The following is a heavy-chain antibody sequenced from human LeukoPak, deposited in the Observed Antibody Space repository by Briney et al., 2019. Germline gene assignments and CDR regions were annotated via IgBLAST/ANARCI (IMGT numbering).Heavy chain of an antibody. J-gene: IGHJ6*02. D-gene: IGHD3-10*01. Sequence: GASVKVPCKASGYTFTSYYMHWVRQAPGQGLEWMGIINPSGGSTSYAQKFQGRVTMTRDTSTSTVYMELSSLRSEDTAVYYCARLMVRGVSPSGMDVWGQGTTVTVSS. CDR2: INPSGGST. CDR3: ARLMVRGVSPSGMDV. CDR1: GYTFTSYY. V-gene: IGHV1-46*01.